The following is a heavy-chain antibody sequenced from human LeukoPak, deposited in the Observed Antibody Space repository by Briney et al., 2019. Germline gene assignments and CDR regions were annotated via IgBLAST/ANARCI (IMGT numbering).Heavy chain of an antibody. CDR3: AELGITMIGGV. CDR1: GFTFSSYE. CDR2: SSGSTI. J-gene: IGHJ6*04. D-gene: IGHD3-10*02. V-gene: IGHV3-48*03. Sequence: GGSLRLSCAASGFTFSSYEMNWVRQAPGKGLEWVSSSSGSTIYYADSVKGRLTISRDNAKNSLYLQMNSLRAEDTAVYYCAELGITMIGGVWGKGTTVTISS.